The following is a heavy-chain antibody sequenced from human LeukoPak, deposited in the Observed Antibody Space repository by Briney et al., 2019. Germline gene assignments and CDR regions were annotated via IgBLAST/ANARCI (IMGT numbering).Heavy chain of an antibody. V-gene: IGHV3-30*01. D-gene: IGHD3-3*01. Sequence: PGRSLRLPCAASGLTFSSYAMHWVRQAPGKGGEWVAVISYDGSNKYYADSVKGRFTISRDNSKNTLYLQMTSLTAEDTAVYYCARDLSGYLDYWGQGTLVTVSS. J-gene: IGHJ4*02. CDR1: GLTFSSYA. CDR3: ARDLSGYLDY. CDR2: ISYDGSNK.